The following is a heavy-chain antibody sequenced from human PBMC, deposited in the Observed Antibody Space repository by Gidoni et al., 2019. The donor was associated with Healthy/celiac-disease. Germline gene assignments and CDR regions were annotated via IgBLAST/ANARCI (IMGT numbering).Heavy chain of an antibody. J-gene: IGHJ4*02. CDR2: IYYSGST. D-gene: IGHD1-26*01. Sequence: QLQLQESGPGLVKPSETLSLPCTVPGGPISSRSYYWGWIRQPPGTGLEWIGSIYYSGSTYYNPSLKSRVTISVDTSKNQFSLKLSSVTAADTAVYYCARIDRAQYSGSQGYFDYWGQGTLVTVSS. CDR3: ARIDRAQYSGSQGYFDY. CDR1: GGPISSRSYY. V-gene: IGHV4-39*01.